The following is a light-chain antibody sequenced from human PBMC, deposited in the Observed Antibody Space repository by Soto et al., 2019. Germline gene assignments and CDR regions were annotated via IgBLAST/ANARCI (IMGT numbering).Light chain of an antibody. V-gene: IGKV1-5*03. J-gene: IGKJ2*01. CDR1: QSISSW. CDR3: QHYNSS. Sequence: DIQMTQSPSTLSASVGDRVTITCRASQSISSWLAWYQQKPGKAPKLLIYKASSLEGGVPSRFSGSGSGTESTLTISSLQPDDFATYYCQHYNSSFGQGTKLEIK. CDR2: KAS.